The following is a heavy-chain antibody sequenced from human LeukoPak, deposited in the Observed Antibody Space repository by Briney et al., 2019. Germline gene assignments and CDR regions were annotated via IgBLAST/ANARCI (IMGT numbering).Heavy chain of an antibody. V-gene: IGHV4-31*03. CDR1: GGSINSGAYY. J-gene: IGHJ4*02. CDR3: ARDKTSTGLVDY. D-gene: IGHD2-2*01. Sequence: SETLSLTCTVSGGSINSGAYYWSWIRQHPGKRLGWIGYIYYSGTTYYNPSLKSRVTISVDTSKNQFSLKLSSVTAADTAVYYCARDKTSTGLVDYWGQGTLVAVSS. CDR2: IYYSGTT.